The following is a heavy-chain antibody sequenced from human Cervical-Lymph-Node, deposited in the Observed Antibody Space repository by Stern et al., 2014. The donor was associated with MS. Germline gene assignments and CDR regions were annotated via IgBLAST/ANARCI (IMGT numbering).Heavy chain of an antibody. J-gene: IGHJ4*02. V-gene: IGHV3-33*01. Sequence: VQLVESGGGVVQPGRSLRLSCAASGFSFSRYAMHWVRQAPGKVLEWVALIWYDGSNPYYADSVTCRFTISRDNFKNTLYLQMNSLRAEDTAVYYCASAYSSSHYYFDYWGQGTLVTVSS. CDR3: ASAYSSSHYYFDY. D-gene: IGHD6-13*01. CDR1: GFSFSRYA. CDR2: IWYDGSNP.